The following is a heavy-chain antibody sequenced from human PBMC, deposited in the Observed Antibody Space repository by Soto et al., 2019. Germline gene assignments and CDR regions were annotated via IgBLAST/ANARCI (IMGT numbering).Heavy chain of an antibody. CDR1: GGTFGSYA. V-gene: IGHV1-69*06. Sequence: SVKVSCKASGGTFGSYAISWVRQAPGQGLEWMGGIIPIFGTANYAQKFQGRVTITADKSTGTAYMELSSLRSEDTAVYYCARAFHYDFWSGPSATYYGMDVWGQGTTVTVSS. CDR3: ARAFHYDFWSGPSATYYGMDV. D-gene: IGHD3-3*01. CDR2: IIPIFGTA. J-gene: IGHJ6*02.